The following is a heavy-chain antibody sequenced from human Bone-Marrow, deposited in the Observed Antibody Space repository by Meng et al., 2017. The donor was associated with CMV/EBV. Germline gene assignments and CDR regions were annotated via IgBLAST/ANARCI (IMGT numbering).Heavy chain of an antibody. CDR3: AKDEEYYAHNWFDP. Sequence: GESLKISCAASGFTFISYGMHWVRQAPGKGLEWVAFIRYDGSNKYYADSVKGRFTISRDNSKNTLYLQMNSLRAEDTAVYYCAKDEEYYAHNWFDPWGQGTLVTVSS. V-gene: IGHV3-30*02. J-gene: IGHJ5*02. D-gene: IGHD2-2*01. CDR2: IRYDGSNK. CDR1: GFTFISYG.